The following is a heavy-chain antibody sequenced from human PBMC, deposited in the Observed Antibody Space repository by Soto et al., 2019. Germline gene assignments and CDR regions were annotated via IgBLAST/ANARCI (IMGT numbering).Heavy chain of an antibody. Sequence: QVQLVQSGAEVKKPGSSVKVSCKASGGTFGSYAISWVRQAPGQGLEWMGGIIPITATANYAQKFQGRVTITAEESTSTASMQLSSLRSEDTAVYYCARSQGSSTSLEIYYYYYYGMDVWGQGTTVTVSS. CDR1: GGTFGSYA. CDR3: ARSQGSSTSLEIYYYYYYGMDV. V-gene: IGHV1-69*01. J-gene: IGHJ6*01. CDR2: IIPITATA. D-gene: IGHD2-2*01.